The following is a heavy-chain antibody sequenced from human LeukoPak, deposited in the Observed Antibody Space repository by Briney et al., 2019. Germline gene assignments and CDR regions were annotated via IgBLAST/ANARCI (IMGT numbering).Heavy chain of an antibody. CDR3: ARDWNVWYFDY. CDR1: GFTFSSYA. D-gene: IGHD1-1*01. CDR2: VSGSDDTT. Sequence: GGSLRLSCVASGFTFSSYAMSWVRQAPGKGLEWVSSVSGSDDTTNYADSVKGRLTISRDNSKNTLYLQMDSLRAEDTAVYYCARDWNVWYFDYWGQGTLVTVSS. J-gene: IGHJ4*02. V-gene: IGHV3-23*01.